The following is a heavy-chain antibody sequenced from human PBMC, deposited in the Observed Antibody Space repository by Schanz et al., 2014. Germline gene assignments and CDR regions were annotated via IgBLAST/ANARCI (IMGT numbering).Heavy chain of an antibody. J-gene: IGHJ4*02. CDR3: ARGVYSSGWYDRDIAHFDY. V-gene: IGHV1-18*01. CDR1: GGTFSSDT. Sequence: QVHLVQSGAEVKKPGSSVKVSCKASGGTFSSDTFSWVRQAPGQGLEWMGWISPYNGNTNYAQKLQGRVTMTTDTSTSTAYMELRSLRSDDTAVYYCARGVYSSGWYDRDIAHFDYWGQGTLVTVSS. D-gene: IGHD6-19*01. CDR2: ISPYNGNT.